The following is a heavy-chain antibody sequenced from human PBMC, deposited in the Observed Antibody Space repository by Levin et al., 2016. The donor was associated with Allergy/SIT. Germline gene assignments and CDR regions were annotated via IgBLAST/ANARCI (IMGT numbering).Heavy chain of an antibody. V-gene: IGHV4-39*01. CDR2: VYYTGKA. D-gene: IGHD3-16*01. J-gene: IGHJ4*02. CDR1: GDSIDSSGYY. Sequence: SETLSLTCTISGDSIDSSGYYWGWIRQPPGGGLEWIGSVYYTGKAYYNSSLKGRLTISVDASQNVFSLTLTSVTAADTALYICARLPFYYDDNSDPRLAYWGPGTLVTVSS. CDR3: ARLPFYYDDNSDPRLAY.